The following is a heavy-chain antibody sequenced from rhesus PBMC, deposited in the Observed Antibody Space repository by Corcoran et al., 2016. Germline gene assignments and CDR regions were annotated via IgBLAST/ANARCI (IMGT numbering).Heavy chain of an antibody. CDR1: GYSISSGYY. CDR2: ISGSSGST. V-gene: IGHV4-99*01. CDR3: ARHSGSWNVIPDAFDF. J-gene: IGHJ3*01. D-gene: IGHD6-25*01. Sequence: QVQLQESGPGLVKPSETLSLSCAVSGYSISSGYYWGWIRQPPGQGLEYIGYISGSSGSTYYNPSLKSRVTISKDTSKNQFSLKLNSVTAADTAVYYCARHSGSWNVIPDAFDFWGQGLRVTVSS.